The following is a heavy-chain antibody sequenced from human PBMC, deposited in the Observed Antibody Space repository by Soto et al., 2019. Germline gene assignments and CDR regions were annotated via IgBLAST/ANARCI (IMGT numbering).Heavy chain of an antibody. D-gene: IGHD3-3*01. CDR3: AKDLKPNYDFWSGYYPNYYYYGMDV. Sequence: VQLVESGGGVVQPGRSLRLSCAASGFTFSSYGMHWVRQAPGKGLEWVAVISYDGSNKYYADSVKGRFTISRENSNNRLYLQKNSLRAEDTAVYYCAKDLKPNYDFWSGYYPNYYYYGMDVWGQGTTVTVSS. CDR1: GFTFSSYG. J-gene: IGHJ6*02. CDR2: ISYDGSNK. V-gene: IGHV3-30*18.